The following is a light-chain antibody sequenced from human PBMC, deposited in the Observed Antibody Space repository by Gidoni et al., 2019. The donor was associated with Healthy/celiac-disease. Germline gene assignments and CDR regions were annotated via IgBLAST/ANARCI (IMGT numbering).Light chain of an antibody. V-gene: IGKV1-33*01. CDR2: AAS. Sequence: DIQITPSPSALSASVGDRVTITLQASQDISNYLNWYQQKPGKAPKLLIYAASHLVTGVASRCSGSGAGTDFTLIISSLQAEVSASYYCQPYDNPPLFGPGTKVDIK. J-gene: IGKJ3*01. CDR1: QDISNY. CDR3: QPYDNPPL.